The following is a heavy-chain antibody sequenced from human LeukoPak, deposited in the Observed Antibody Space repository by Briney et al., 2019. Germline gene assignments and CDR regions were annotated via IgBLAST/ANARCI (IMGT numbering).Heavy chain of an antibody. J-gene: IGHJ4*02. CDR3: AKAGSSSWYSELDY. V-gene: IGHV3-30*18. CDR2: ISYDGSNK. Sequence: GGSLRLSCAASGFTFSSYGMHWVRQAPGKGLEWVAVISYDGSNKYYADSVKGRFTISRDNSKNTLYLQMNSLRAEDTAVYYCAKAGSSSWYSELDYWGQETLVTVSS. D-gene: IGHD6-13*01. CDR1: GFTFSSYG.